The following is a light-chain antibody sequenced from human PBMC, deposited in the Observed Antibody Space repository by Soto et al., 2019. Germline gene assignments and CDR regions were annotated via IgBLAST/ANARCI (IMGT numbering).Light chain of an antibody. J-gene: IGKJ2*01. CDR3: HQYGSSPYT. V-gene: IGKV3-20*01. CDR1: QSVTSNY. Sequence: EIVLTQSPGTLSLSPGERATLSCRASQSVTSNYLAWYQQKPGQAPWLLIYGASSRATGIPDRFSGSGSGTDFTLTISRLEPEDFAVYYCHQYGSSPYTFGQGTKLEI. CDR2: GAS.